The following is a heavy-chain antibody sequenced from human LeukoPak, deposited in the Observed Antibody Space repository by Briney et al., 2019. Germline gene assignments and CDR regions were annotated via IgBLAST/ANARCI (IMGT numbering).Heavy chain of an antibody. D-gene: IGHD3-16*01. CDR3: AREDSLVGVGELKY. J-gene: IGHJ4*02. CDR2: ISPYNGDT. V-gene: IGHV1-18*04. Sequence: ASGKVSCKADGYTLTSYGISWGRQAPGPGLEWMGWISPYNGDTNYAQKLQGRVTMTTNTSTSTAYMELRSLRSDDAAVYYCAREDSLVGVGELKYWGQGTLVTVSS. CDR1: GYTLTSYG.